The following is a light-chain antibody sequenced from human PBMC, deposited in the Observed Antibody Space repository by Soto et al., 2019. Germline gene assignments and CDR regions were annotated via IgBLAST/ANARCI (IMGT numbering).Light chain of an antibody. V-gene: IGKV1-9*01. Sequence: DIQLTQSPSFLSASVGARVTITCRASQGIRHYLAWYQQKPGKAPSLLMYGASTLQSGVPSRFSGSGSGTEFTLTISSLQPDDFATYYCQQYSSYWTFGQGTKVDIK. CDR2: GAS. J-gene: IGKJ1*01. CDR1: QGIRHY. CDR3: QQYSSYWT.